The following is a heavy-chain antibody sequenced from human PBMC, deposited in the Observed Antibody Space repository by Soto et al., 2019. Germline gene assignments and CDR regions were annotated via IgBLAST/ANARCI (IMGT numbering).Heavy chain of an antibody. CDR3: ARVAGYYGSGGTYYFDY. V-gene: IGHV6-1*01. D-gene: IGHD3-10*01. Sequence: SQTLSLTCAISGDSVSSNSAAWNWIRQSPSRGLEWLGRTYYRSKWYNDYAVSVKSRITINPDTSKNQFSLQLNSVTPEDTAVYYCARVAGYYGSGGTYYFDYWGQGTLVTVSS. J-gene: IGHJ4*02. CDR2: TYYRSKWYN. CDR1: GDSVSSNSAA.